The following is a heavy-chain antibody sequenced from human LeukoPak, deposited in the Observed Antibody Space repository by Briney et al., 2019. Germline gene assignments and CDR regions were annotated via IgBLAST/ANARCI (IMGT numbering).Heavy chain of an antibody. Sequence: SQTLSLTCAISGDSVSSNSAAWNWIRQSPSRGLEWLGRTYYRSKWYNDYAVSVKSRITINPDTSKNQFSLKLSSVTAADTAVYYCARQRATYYYDSSGYPFDYWGQGTLVTVSS. V-gene: IGHV6-1*01. J-gene: IGHJ4*02. CDR3: ARQRATYYYDSSGYPFDY. CDR2: TYYRSKWYN. D-gene: IGHD3-22*01. CDR1: GDSVSSNSAA.